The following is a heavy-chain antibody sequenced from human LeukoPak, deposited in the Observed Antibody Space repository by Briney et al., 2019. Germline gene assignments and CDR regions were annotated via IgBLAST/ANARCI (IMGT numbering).Heavy chain of an antibody. J-gene: IGHJ4*02. CDR2: ISGSATP. D-gene: IGHD3-16*02. CDR3: ARPLSSRFSGPRRPYYFDS. Sequence: QPGGSLRLSCAASGFIFSSYAMSWVSQAPGEGLGWVSAISGSATPYYADSVKGRFTISTDNSNNTLYLQMNSLRAADTAIYYCARPLSSRFSGPRRPYYFDSWGQGTLVTVSS. V-gene: IGHV3-23*01. CDR1: GFIFSSYA.